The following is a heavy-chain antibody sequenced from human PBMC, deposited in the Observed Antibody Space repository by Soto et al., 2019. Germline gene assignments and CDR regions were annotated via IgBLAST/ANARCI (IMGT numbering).Heavy chain of an antibody. CDR1: GFAFSSYA. V-gene: IGHV3-30*18. CDR2: ISYDGNYI. J-gene: IGHJ6*02. Sequence: GGSLRLSCEASGFAFSSYAMHWVRQAPGKGLEWVGVISYDGNYIYYADSVKGRFTIPRDNSKNTLYVQVNSLRPEDTAVYYCAKGILSATIGPYAMDVWGQGTTVTVS. D-gene: IGHD3-16*01. CDR3: AKGILSATIGPYAMDV.